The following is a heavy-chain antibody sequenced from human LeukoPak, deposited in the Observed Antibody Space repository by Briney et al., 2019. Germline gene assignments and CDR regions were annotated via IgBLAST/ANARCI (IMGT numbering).Heavy chain of an antibody. Sequence: GESLKISCKGSGYRFTSYWIGWVRQMPGKGLEWMGIIYPGDSDTRYSPSFQGQVTISVDKSISTAYLQWSSLKASDTAMYYCARGQWLQLTSWDYWGQGTLVTVSS. V-gene: IGHV5-51*01. D-gene: IGHD5-24*01. CDR2: IYPGDSDT. CDR1: GYRFTSYW. J-gene: IGHJ4*02. CDR3: ARGQWLQLTSWDY.